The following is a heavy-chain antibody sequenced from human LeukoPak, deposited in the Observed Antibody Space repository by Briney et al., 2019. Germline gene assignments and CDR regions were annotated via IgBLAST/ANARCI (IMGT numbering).Heavy chain of an antibody. D-gene: IGHD3-10*01. CDR3: ARYSGVSYYGSGSYR. V-gene: IGHV3-21*01. J-gene: IGHJ4*02. CDR2: ISSSSSYI. CDR1: GFTFSSYS. Sequence: PGGSLRLSCAASGFTFSSYSMSWVRQAPGKGLEWVSSISSSSSYIYYADSVKGRFTISRDNAKNSLYLQMNSLRAEDPAVYYCARYSGVSYYGSGSYRWGQGTLVTVSS.